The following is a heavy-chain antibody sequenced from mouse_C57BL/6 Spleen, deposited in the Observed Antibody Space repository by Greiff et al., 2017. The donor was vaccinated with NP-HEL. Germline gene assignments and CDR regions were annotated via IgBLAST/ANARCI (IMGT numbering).Heavy chain of an antibody. V-gene: IGHV5-4*01. CDR2: ISDGGSYT. J-gene: IGHJ3*01. CDR1: GFTFSSYA. D-gene: IGHD2-4*01. Sequence: EVKLVESGGGLVKPGGSLKLSCAASGFTFSSYAMSWVRQTPEKRLEWVATISDGGSYTYYPDNVKGRFTISRDNAKNNLYLQMSHLKSEDTAMYYCAREEGYDYDAFAYWGQGTLVTVSA. CDR3: AREEGYDYDAFAY.